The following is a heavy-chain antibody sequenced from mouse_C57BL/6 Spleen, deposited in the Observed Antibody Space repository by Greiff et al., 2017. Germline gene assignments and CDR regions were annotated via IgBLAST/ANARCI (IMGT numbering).Heavy chain of an antibody. Sequence: VKLQQPGAELVKPGASVKLSCKASGYTFTSYWMHWVKQRPGQGLEWIGMIHPNSGSTNYNEKFKSKATLTVDKSSSTAYMQLSSLTSEDSAVYYCARGHYGSSYGYFDVWGTGTTVTVSS. CDR2: IHPNSGST. CDR3: ARGHYGSSYGYFDV. CDR1: GYTFTSYW. V-gene: IGHV1-64*01. J-gene: IGHJ1*03. D-gene: IGHD1-1*01.